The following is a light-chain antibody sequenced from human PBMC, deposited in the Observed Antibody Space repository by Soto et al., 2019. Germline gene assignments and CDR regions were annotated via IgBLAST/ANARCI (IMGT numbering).Light chain of an antibody. CDR3: QSYDSSLSGGV. Sequence: QSVLTQPPSVSGAPGQRVTISCTGSSNIGAGYDVHWYQQLPGTAPKLLIYGNTNRPSGVPDRFSGSKSGTSASLAITGLQAEDEADYYCQSYDSSLSGGVFGGGTKLTVL. CDR1: SSNIGAGYD. CDR2: GNT. J-gene: IGLJ3*02. V-gene: IGLV1-40*01.